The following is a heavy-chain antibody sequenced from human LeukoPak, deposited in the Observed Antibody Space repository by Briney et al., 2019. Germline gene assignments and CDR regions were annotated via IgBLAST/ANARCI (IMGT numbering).Heavy chain of an antibody. Sequence: PSETLSLTCTVSGGSISSYYWSWIRQPPGKGLEWIGYIYYSGSTNYNPSLKSRVTISVDTSKNQFSLKLSSVTAADTAVYYCAREYSCGYFDYWGQGTLVTVSS. J-gene: IGHJ4*02. CDR2: IYYSGST. V-gene: IGHV4-59*01. CDR3: AREYSCGYFDY. CDR1: GGSISSYY. D-gene: IGHD3-22*01.